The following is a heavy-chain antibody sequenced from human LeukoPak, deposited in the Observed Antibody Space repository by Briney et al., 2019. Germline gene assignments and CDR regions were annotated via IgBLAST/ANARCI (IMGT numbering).Heavy chain of an antibody. Sequence: SETLSLTCAVYGGSFSGYYWSWIRQPPGKGLEWIGEINHSGSTNYNPSLKSRVTISVDTSKNQFSLKLSSVTAADTAVYYCARTRCSGGSCYLNWFDPWGQGTLVTVSS. D-gene: IGHD2-15*01. CDR2: INHSGST. CDR1: GGSFSGYY. V-gene: IGHV4-34*01. J-gene: IGHJ5*02. CDR3: ARTRCSGGSCYLNWFDP.